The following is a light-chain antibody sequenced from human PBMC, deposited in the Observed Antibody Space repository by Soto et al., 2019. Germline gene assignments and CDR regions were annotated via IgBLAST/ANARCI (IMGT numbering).Light chain of an antibody. CDR1: QDIKNY. Sequence: VISMTQSPSLLSASTGDRVTISCRMSQDIKNYLAWYQQRPGKAPALLIYSASTLQNGVPSRFSGSWSRTDFTLTISRLQSEDFATYYCQQYDSFPFTFGPGTKVDV. V-gene: IGKV1D-8*01. J-gene: IGKJ3*01. CDR3: QQYDSFPFT. CDR2: SAS.